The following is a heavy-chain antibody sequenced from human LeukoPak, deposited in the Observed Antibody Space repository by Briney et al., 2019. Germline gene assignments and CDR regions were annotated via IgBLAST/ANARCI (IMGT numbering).Heavy chain of an antibody. J-gene: IGHJ1*01. V-gene: IGHV3-21*01. CDR3: ARASIAVAGTGIFQH. CDR2: ISSSSSYI. Sequence: AGGSLRLSCAASGFTFSSYSMNWVRQAPGKGLEWVSSISSSSSYIYYADSVKGRFTISRDNAKNSLYLQMNSLRAEDTAVYYCARASIAVAGTGIFQHWGQGTLVTVSS. D-gene: IGHD6-19*01. CDR1: GFTFSSYS.